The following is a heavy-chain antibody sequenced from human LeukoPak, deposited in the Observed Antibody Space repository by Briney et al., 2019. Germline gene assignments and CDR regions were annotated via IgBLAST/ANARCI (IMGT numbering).Heavy chain of an antibody. V-gene: IGHV3-48*03. CDR2: ISSSGSTI. D-gene: IGHD2-15*01. CDR1: GFTFSSYE. Sequence: PGGSLRLSCAASGFTFSSYEMNWVRQAPGKWLEWVSYISSSGSTIYYADSVKGRFTISRDNAKNSLYLQMNSLRAEDTAVYYCARDCGGGSCYGPYDAFDIWGQGTMVTVSS. CDR3: ARDCGGGSCYGPYDAFDI. J-gene: IGHJ3*02.